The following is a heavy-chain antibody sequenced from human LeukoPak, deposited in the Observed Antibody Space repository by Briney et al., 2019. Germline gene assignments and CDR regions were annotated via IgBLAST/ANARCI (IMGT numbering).Heavy chain of an antibody. V-gene: IGHV5-51*01. CDR3: ARLGYCSSTSCYEVAFDI. J-gene: IGHJ3*02. D-gene: IGHD2-2*01. Sequence: GESLKISCKGSGYSFTSYWIGWVRQMPGKGLEWMGIIYPGDSDTRDSPSFQGQVTISADKSISTAYLQWSSLKASDTAIYYCARLGYCSSTSCYEVAFDIWGQGTMVTVSS. CDR1: GYSFTSYW. CDR2: IYPGDSDT.